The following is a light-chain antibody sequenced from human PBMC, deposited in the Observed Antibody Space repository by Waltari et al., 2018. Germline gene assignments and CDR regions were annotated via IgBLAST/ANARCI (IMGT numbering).Light chain of an antibody. J-gene: IGKJ4*01. CDR2: DAS. V-gene: IGKV3-11*01. CDR1: QSVSSY. Sequence: LSCRASQSVSSYLAWYQQKPGQAPRLLSYDASNRATVIPARFSGSGSGTDFTLTISSLEPEDFAVYYCQQRSNWLTFGGGTKVEIK. CDR3: QQRSNWLT.